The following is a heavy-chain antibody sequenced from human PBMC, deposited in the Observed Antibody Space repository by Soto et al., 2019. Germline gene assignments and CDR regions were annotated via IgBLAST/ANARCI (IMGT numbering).Heavy chain of an antibody. CDR3: ALNYYALDV. CDR2: SRSELSSYTT. V-gene: IGHV3-72*01. Sequence: PGGSLRLSCAASGFRFNDFYMDWVRQAPGKGLEWVGRSRSELSSYTTQYAASVEGRFTISRHVSQNSLFLQMNSLKIEDTATYYCALNYYALDVLGQGTTVTVSS. CDR1: GFRFNDFY. J-gene: IGHJ6*02.